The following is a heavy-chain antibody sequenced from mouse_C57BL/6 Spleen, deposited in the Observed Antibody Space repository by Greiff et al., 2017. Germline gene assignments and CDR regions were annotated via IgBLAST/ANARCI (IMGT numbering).Heavy chain of an antibody. CDR3: ARPADGSWFAY. V-gene: IGHV5-17*01. CDR2: ISSGSSTI. Sequence: EVMLVESGGGLVKPGGSLKLSCAASGFTFSDYGMHWVRQAPEKGLEWVAYISSGSSTIYYADTVKGRFTISRDNAKNTLFLQMTSLRSEDTAMYYCARPADGSWFAYWGQGTLVTVSA. J-gene: IGHJ3*01. D-gene: IGHD1-1*01. CDR1: GFTFSDYG.